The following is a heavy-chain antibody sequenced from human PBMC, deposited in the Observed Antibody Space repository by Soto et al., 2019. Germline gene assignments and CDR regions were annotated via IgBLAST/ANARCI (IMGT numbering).Heavy chain of an antibody. V-gene: IGHV4-34*01. CDR2: INHSGST. CDR3: ARGPKHQLRYPYYYYGMDV. Sequence: SETLSLTCAVYGGSFSGYYWSWIRQPPGKGLEWIGEINHSGSTNYNPSLKSRVTISVDTSKNQFSLKLSSVTAADTAVYYCARGPKHQLRYPYYYYGMDVWGQGTTVTVSS. CDR1: GGSFSGYY. J-gene: IGHJ6*02. D-gene: IGHD3-16*01.